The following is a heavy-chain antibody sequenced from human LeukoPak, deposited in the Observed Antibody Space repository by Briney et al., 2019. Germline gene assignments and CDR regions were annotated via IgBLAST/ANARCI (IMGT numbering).Heavy chain of an antibody. CDR1: GFTFSSYS. J-gene: IGHJ5*02. Sequence: GGSLRLSCAASGFTFSSYSMNWVRQAPGKGLEWVSSISSSSSYIYYADSVKGRFTISRDNAKNSLYLQMNSLRAEDTAVYDCAREVVAAIYWFDPWGQGSLVTVSS. CDR2: ISSSSSYI. D-gene: IGHD2-15*01. CDR3: AREVVAAIYWFDP. V-gene: IGHV3-21*01.